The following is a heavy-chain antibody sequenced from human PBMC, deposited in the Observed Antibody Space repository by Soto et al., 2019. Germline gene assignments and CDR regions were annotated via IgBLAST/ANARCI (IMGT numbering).Heavy chain of an antibody. V-gene: IGHV3-7*01. CDR2: INQDGSEK. J-gene: IGHJ6*02. Sequence: GSLRLSCAASIFTVSTYWMTWVRQAPGKGLEWVANINQDGSEKYYMDSVKGRFTISRDNAKNSLYLQMTSLRAEDTAVYHCAGGNALDVWGQGTTVTVSS. CDR3: AGGNALDV. CDR1: IFTVSTYW.